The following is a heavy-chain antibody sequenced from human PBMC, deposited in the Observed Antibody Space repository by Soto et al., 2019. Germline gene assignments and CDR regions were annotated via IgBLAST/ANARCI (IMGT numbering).Heavy chain of an antibody. J-gene: IGHJ6*02. CDR1: GHSFTGYY. D-gene: IGHD3-3*01. Sequence: ASVKVSCKPSGHSFTGYYMHWVRQAPGQGLEWMGWINPNSGDTKYAQKFQGRVTMARDTSSRTVYMELSGLRTDDTAVYFCARGLIRFVEWVPENYYYGMDVWGQGTTVTVSS. V-gene: IGHV1-2*02. CDR3: ARGLIRFVEWVPENYYYGMDV. CDR2: INPNSGDT.